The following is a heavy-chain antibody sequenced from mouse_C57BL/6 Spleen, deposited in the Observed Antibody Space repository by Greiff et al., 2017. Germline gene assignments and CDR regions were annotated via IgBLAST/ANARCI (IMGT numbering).Heavy chain of an antibody. CDR1: GYAFSSSW. J-gene: IGHJ4*01. CDR3: ARSDYDYDGGYAMDY. D-gene: IGHD2-4*01. V-gene: IGHV1-82*01. Sequence: VQLQQSGPELVKPGASVKISCKASGYAFSSSWMNWVKQRPGKGLEWIGRIYPGDGDTNYNGKFKGKATLTADKSSSTAYMQLSSLTSEDSAVXFCARSDYDYDGGYAMDYWGQGTSVTVSS. CDR2: IYPGDGDT.